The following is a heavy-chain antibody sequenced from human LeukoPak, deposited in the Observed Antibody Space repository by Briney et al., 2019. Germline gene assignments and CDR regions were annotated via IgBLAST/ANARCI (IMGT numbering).Heavy chain of an antibody. Sequence: ASVKVSCKASGGTFSSYIITWVRQAPGQGLEWMGGIIPILGTANYAQKFQGRVTITADESTSTAYMELSSLRSEDTAVCFCARTGYHYNSYGYYFLDYWGQGTLVTVSS. CDR1: GGTFSSYI. J-gene: IGHJ4*02. CDR2: IIPILGTA. CDR3: ARTGYHYNSYGYYFLDY. V-gene: IGHV1-69*16. D-gene: IGHD3-22*01.